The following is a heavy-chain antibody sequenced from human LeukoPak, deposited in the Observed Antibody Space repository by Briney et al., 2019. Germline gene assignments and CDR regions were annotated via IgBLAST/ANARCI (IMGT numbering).Heavy chain of an antibody. CDR1: GGSISSYY. Sequence: PSETLSLTCTVSGGSISSYYWSWIRQPPGKGLEWIGYIYYSGSTNYNPSLKSRVTISVDTSKNQFSLKLSSVTAADKAVYYCATPEVWFGVPHWGQGTLVTVSS. J-gene: IGHJ4*02. D-gene: IGHD3-10*01. CDR3: ATPEVWFGVPH. V-gene: IGHV4-59*08. CDR2: IYYSGST.